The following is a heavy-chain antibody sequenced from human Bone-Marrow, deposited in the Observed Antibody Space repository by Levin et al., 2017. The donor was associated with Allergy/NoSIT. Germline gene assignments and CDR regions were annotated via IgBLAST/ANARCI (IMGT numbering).Heavy chain of an antibody. V-gene: IGHV4-59*01. CDR2: IYHSGNT. D-gene: IGHD6-19*01. CDR1: GGPISDYY. Sequence: SETLSLTCTVSGGPISDYYWSWIRQPPGKGLEWIGYIYHSGNTYHNPSLERRVSISMDTSRNQISLRLSSVTAADTAIYYCARDEGIAVGHFDYWGRGTLVTVSS. J-gene: IGHJ4*02. CDR3: ARDEGIAVGHFDY.